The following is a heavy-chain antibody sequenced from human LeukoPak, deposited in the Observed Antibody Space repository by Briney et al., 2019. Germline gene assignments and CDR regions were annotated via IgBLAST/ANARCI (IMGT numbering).Heavy chain of an antibody. Sequence: PGGSLRLSCAASGFAFSNFAMHWVRQAPGKGLEWVAVVSYEGTIKYYSDSAKGRFTISRDNSANIISLQMNNLTTEDMAAYYCARENFDSWGQGTLVAVSP. CDR3: ARENFDS. V-gene: IGHV3-30*14. CDR1: GFAFSNFA. J-gene: IGHJ5*01. CDR2: VSYEGTIK.